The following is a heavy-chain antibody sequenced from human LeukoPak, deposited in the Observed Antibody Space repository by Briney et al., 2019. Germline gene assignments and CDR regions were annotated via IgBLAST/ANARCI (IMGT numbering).Heavy chain of an antibody. V-gene: IGHV4-31*03. D-gene: IGHD6-13*01. CDR2: IYYSGST. CDR3: ARDGVAAAVKLDH. Sequence: PSQTLSLTCTVSGGSISSGGYYWSWIRQHPGKGLGWIGYIYYSGSTNCNPSLKSRVTISVDTSKNQFSLKLSSVTAADTAVYYCARDGVAAAVKLDHWGQGTLVTVSS. J-gene: IGHJ4*02. CDR1: GGSISSGGYY.